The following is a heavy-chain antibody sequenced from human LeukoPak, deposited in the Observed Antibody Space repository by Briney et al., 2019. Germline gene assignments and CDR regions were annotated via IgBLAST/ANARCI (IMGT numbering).Heavy chain of an antibody. Sequence: PSQTLSLTCAVSGGSISSGGYSWRWIRQPPGKGLEWIGYIYHSGSTYYNPSLKSRVTISVDRSKNQFSLKLSSVTAADTAVYYCARVLPYLTIDYWGQGTLVTVSS. J-gene: IGHJ4*02. CDR2: IYHSGST. V-gene: IGHV4-30-2*01. CDR1: GGSISSGGYS. CDR3: ARVLPYLTIDY. D-gene: IGHD1-14*01.